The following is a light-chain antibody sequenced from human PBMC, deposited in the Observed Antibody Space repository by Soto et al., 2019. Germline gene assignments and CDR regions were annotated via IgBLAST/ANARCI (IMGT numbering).Light chain of an antibody. V-gene: IGKV3-15*01. CDR3: QQYNSFPPCT. CDR1: QSVSSN. J-gene: IGKJ1*01. Sequence: EIVRTQSPSTLSVSTGERATLSCRASQSVSSNLAFYQQKPGQAPRLLIYGASTRATGIPARFSGSGSGTEFTLPISCLQSEAFGAYVYQQYNSFPPCTLGQGTKTQIK. CDR2: GAS.